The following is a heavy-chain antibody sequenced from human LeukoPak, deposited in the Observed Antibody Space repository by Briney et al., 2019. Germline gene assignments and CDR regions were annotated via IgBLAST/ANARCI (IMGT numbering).Heavy chain of an antibody. CDR3: ARGGDYNWFDP. J-gene: IGHJ5*02. Sequence: SETLSLTCAVSGGSIRSYYWSWIRQPPGKGLEWIGYIYYTGTSNCNPSLKSRVTISVDTSKNQFSLKLSSVTAADMAMYYCARGGDYNWFDPWGQGTLVTVSS. V-gene: IGHV4-59*01. CDR1: GGSIRSYY. CDR2: IYYTGTS. D-gene: IGHD4-17*01.